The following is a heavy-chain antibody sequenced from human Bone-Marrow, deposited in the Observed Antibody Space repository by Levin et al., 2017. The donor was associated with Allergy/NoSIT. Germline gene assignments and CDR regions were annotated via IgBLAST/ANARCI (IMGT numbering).Heavy chain of an antibody. CDR1: GGTFSSYA. V-gene: IGHV1-69*13. CDR2: IIPIFGTA. Sequence: SVKVSCKASGGTFSSYAISWVRQAPGQGLEWMGGIIPIFGTANYAQKFQGRVTITADESTSTAYMELSSLRSEDTAVYYCARCRAAAGSYNWFDPWGQGTLVTVSS. D-gene: IGHD6-13*01. J-gene: IGHJ5*02. CDR3: ARCRAAAGSYNWFDP.